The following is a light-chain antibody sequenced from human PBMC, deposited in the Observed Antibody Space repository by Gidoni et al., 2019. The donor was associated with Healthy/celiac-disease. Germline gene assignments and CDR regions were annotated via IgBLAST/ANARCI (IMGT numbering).Light chain of an antibody. CDR2: GAS. CDR1: QSVSNN. CDR3: QQYNNWPFT. Sequence: EIVMTQSPATLSVSPGERATLSCRASQSVSNNLAWYQQKPGQAPRLLIYGASTRATGIPARFSGGGSGTEFTLTISSLQSEDFAVYYCQQYNNWPFTFGPGTKVDIK. J-gene: IGKJ3*01. V-gene: IGKV3-15*01.